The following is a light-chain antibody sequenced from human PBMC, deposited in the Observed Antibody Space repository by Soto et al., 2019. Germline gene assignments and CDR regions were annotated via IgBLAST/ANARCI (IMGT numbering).Light chain of an antibody. CDR2: GNT. Sequence: QSVLTQPPSVSGAPGQRVTISCTGSSSNIGAGYDVHWYQQLPGRAPKLLIYGNTNRPSGVPDRFSGSKSGTSASLAITGLQAEDEAEYYFLSFDSSLSVVFGGGTKVTVL. J-gene: IGLJ2*01. CDR3: LSFDSSLSVV. CDR1: SSNIGAGYD. V-gene: IGLV1-40*01.